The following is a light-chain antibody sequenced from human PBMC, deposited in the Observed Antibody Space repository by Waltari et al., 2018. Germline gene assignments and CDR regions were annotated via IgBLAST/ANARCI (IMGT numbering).Light chain of an antibody. V-gene: IGLV4-69*01. J-gene: IGLJ3*02. Sequence: QLVLTQSPSASASLGASVKLTCPLSSGHSGNIIAWLPKQPEKGPRYLMKVNSDGSHTKGDEIPDRFSGSSSGAERYLTISSLQSEDEADYYCQTGGHGTWVFGGGTKLTVL. CDR2: VNSDGSH. CDR3: QTGGHGTWV. CDR1: SGHSGNI.